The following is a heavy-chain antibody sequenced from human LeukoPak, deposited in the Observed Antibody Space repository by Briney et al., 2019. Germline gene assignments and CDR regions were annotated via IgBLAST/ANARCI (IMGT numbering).Heavy chain of an antibody. J-gene: IGHJ4*02. V-gene: IGHV4-39*07. CDR3: ARTTYADYARD. Sequence: SETLSLTCTVSSGSISTSNYYWGWVRQPPGKALEWIGNIFYSGSTYYSPSLKSRVTISLDTSRNQLSLKLSSVTAADTAVYYCARTTYADYARDWGQGTLVTVSS. CDR1: SGSISTSNYY. CDR2: IFYSGST. D-gene: IGHD4-17*01.